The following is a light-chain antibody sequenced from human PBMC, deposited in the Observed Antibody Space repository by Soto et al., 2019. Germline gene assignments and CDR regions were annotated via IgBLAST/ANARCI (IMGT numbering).Light chain of an antibody. CDR1: SSDVGGYNC. CDR3: ASYTSRGTRV. V-gene: IGLV2-14*01. Sequence: QPVLTQPASVSGSPGQSITISCTGTSSDVGGYNCVSWYQQRPGKAPKFMIYEVTNRPSGVSNRFSGSKSGNTASLTISGLQAEDEADYYCASYTSRGTRVFGTGTKLTVL. J-gene: IGLJ1*01. CDR2: EVT.